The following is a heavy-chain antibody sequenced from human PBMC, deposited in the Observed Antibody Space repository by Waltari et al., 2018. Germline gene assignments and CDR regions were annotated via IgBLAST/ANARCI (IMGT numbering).Heavy chain of an antibody. CDR2: TYYRSKWYN. CDR3: ARDRVEEPLRYYYYGMDV. V-gene: IGHV6-1*01. D-gene: IGHD6-13*01. CDR1: GDSVSSNSAA. Sequence: QVQLQQSGPGLVKPSQTLSLTCAISGDSVSSNSAAWNWIRQSPSSGLEWLGRTYYRSKWYNDYAVSVKSRITINPDTSKNQFSLQLNSVTPEDTAVYYCARDRVEEPLRYYYYGMDVWGQGTTVTVSS. J-gene: IGHJ6*02.